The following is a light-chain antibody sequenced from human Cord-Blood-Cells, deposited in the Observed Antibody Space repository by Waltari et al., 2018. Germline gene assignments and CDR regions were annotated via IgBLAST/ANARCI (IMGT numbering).Light chain of an antibody. J-gene: IGKJ4*01. CDR1: QSFLYSSNNKND. V-gene: IGKV4-1*01. CDR3: QQYYSTPLT. CDR2: WAS. Sequence: DIVMTQSPDSLAVSLGERATINCKSSQSFLYSSNNKNDLAWYQQKPGQPPKLLIYWASTRESGVPDRFSGSGSGTDFTLTISSLQAEDVAVYYCQQYYSTPLTFGGGTKVEIK.